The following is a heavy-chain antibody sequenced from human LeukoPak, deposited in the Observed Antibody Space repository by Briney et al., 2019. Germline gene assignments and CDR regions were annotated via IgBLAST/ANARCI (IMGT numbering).Heavy chain of an antibody. CDR1: GFTFSSYV. J-gene: IGHJ4*02. CDR3: AASSYGGNFGLFDY. V-gene: IGHV3-30*04. CDR2: ISYDGSNE. Sequence: GGSLRLSCAASGFTFSSYVMHWVRQAPGKGLEWVAIISYDGSNEYYADSVKGRFTISRDNAKNTLYLQMNSLRAEDTSVYYCAASSYGGNFGLFDYWGQGILVTVSS. D-gene: IGHD4-23*01.